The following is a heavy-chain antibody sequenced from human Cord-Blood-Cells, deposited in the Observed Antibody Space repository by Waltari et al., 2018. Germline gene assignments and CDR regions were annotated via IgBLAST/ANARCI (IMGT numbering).Heavy chain of an antibody. Sequence: QVQLVQSGAEVKKPGSSVKVSCKASGGTFSSYAISWVRQAPGQGLEWMGRIIPILGIANYAQKFQGRVTITADKSTSTAYMELSSLRSEDTAVYYCARVPDLYYYYYYMDVWGKGTTVTVSS. V-gene: IGHV1-69*09. CDR1: GGTFSSYA. CDR3: ARVPDLYYYYYYMDV. J-gene: IGHJ6*03. CDR2: IIPILGIA.